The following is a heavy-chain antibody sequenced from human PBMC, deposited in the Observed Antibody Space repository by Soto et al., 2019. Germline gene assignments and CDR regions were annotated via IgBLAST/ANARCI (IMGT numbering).Heavy chain of an antibody. D-gene: IGHD1-26*01. V-gene: IGHV3-23*01. J-gene: IGHJ3*02. CDR2: ISNSGGST. CDR3: AKVLGGNPGAFDI. CDR1: RFTFSSYA. Sequence: GGSLRLSCVVSRFTFSSYAMTWVRQAPGKGLEWVSAISNSGGSTHYADSVKGRFSISRDNSKNSLYLQMNSLRAEDTAVYYCAKVLGGNPGAFDIWGQGTMVTVSS.